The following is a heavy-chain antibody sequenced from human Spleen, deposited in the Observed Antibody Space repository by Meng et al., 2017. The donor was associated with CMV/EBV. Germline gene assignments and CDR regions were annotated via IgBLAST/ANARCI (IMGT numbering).Heavy chain of an antibody. D-gene: IGHD6-19*01. CDR3: ARGLYSTGWYGD. J-gene: IGHJ4*02. CDR1: GFTFSSSW. Sequence: GGSLRLSCVASGFTFSSSWMSWVRRAPGKGLEWVATIKHDGSEKHHGDSAKGRFTISRDNAKNSLFLQMNSLRAEDTAVYYCARGLYSTGWYGDWGQGTLVTVSS. V-gene: IGHV3-7*01. CDR2: IKHDGSEK.